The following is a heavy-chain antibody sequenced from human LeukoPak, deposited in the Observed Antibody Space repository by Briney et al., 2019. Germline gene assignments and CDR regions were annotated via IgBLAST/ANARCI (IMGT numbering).Heavy chain of an antibody. J-gene: IGHJ6*02. CDR1: GGRFSSYA. D-gene: IGHD6-13*01. V-gene: IGHV1-69*13. Sequence: GSSVKVSCKASGGRFSSYAISWVRQAPGQGLEGMGGIIPIFGTANYAQKFQGRVTTTADESTSTAYMELSSLRSEDTAAYYCARGFGAAGTRYYGMDVWGQGRKVRVSS. CDR2: IIPIFGTA. CDR3: ARGFGAAGTRYYGMDV.